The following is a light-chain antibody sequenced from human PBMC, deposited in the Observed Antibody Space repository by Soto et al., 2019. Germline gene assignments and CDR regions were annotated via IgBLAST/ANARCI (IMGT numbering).Light chain of an antibody. CDR2: DDS. CDR3: QVWDSSSDPSWV. CDR1: NIGSQS. J-gene: IGLJ3*02. V-gene: IGLV3-21*02. Sequence: VLTQPPSVSVAPGQTARITCGGNNIGSQSVHWYHQKPGQAPVLVVYDDSDRPSGIPERFSGSNSGDTATLTISRVEAGDEADYYCQVWDSSSDPSWVFGGGTKLTVL.